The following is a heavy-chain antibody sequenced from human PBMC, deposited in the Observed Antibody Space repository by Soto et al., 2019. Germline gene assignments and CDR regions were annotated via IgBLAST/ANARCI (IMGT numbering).Heavy chain of an antibody. CDR2: ISYDGSNK. D-gene: IGHD3-3*01. CDR1: GFTFSSYG. V-gene: IGHV3-30*18. J-gene: IGHJ4*02. CDR3: AKGLLRFLEWLTLTG. Sequence: QVQLVESGGGVVQPGRSLRLSCAASGFTFSSYGMHWVRQAPGKGLEWVAVISYDGSNKYYADSVKGRFTISRDNSKNTLYLQMNSLRAEDTAVYYCAKGLLRFLEWLTLTGWGQGTLVTVSS.